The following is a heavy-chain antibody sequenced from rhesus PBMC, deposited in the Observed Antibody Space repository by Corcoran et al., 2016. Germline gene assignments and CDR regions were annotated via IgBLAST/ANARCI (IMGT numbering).Heavy chain of an antibody. CDR2: ISSASSYI. Sequence: EVQLVESGGGLVQPGGSLRLSCAASGFTFSSYGMSWVRQAPGKGLEWVSSISSASSYIYYADSVKGRFTISRDNAKNSLSLQMTSLGAEDTAVYYCTSYSNYEFGYFDLWGPGTPITISS. V-gene: IGHV3S16*01. CDR3: TSYSNYEFGYFDL. D-gene: IGHD4-23*01. J-gene: IGHJ2*01. CDR1: GFTFSSYG.